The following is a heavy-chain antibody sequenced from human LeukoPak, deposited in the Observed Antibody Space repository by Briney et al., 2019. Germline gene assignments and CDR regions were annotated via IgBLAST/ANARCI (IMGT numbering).Heavy chain of an antibody. CDR2: INPNSGGT. Sequence: ASVKVSCKASGYTFTGYYMHWVRQAPGQGLEWMGWINPNSGGTNYAQKFQGRVTMTRDTSISTAYMELSRLRSDDTAVYYCAVEYYYDSSGYSAFGIWGQGTMVTVSS. J-gene: IGHJ3*02. V-gene: IGHV1-2*02. CDR3: AVEYYYDSSGYSAFGI. CDR1: GYTFTGYY. D-gene: IGHD3-22*01.